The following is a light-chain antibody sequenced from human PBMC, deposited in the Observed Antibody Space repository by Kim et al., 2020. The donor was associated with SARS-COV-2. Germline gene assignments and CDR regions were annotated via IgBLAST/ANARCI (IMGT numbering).Light chain of an antibody. CDR1: ARAVTSGYY. CDR2: RTP. V-gene: IGLV7-43*01. Sequence: PGRTVTLSCASNARAVTSGYYANWFQQKPGQAPPTRIFRTPGKHSWTPARFAGSLLGGKAALTLSGVQPEDEARYYCLLYSRPTWVFGRGTQLTVL. J-gene: IGLJ3*02. CDR3: LLYSRPTWV.